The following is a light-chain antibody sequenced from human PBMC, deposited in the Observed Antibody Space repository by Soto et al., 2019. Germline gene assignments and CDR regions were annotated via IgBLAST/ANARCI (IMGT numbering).Light chain of an antibody. CDR1: SSDVGGYDF. Sequence: QSALTQPRSVSGSPGQSVTLSCTGTSSDVGGYDFVSWYQQYPGKAPKLIIYDVTKRTSGVPDRFSGSKSGNSASLTISGLQAEDEADYYCSSYAGSSNVFGTGTKLTVL. J-gene: IGLJ1*01. V-gene: IGLV2-11*01. CDR2: DVT. CDR3: SSYAGSSNV.